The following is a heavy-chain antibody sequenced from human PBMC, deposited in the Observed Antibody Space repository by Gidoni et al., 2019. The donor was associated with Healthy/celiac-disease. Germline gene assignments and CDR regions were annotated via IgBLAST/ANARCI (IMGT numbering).Heavy chain of an antibody. CDR3: ARGGRAMAKRREIDY. V-gene: IGHV1-2*02. J-gene: IGHJ4*02. CDR1: GSTFTGYY. CDR2: INPNSGGT. D-gene: IGHD5-18*01. Sequence: QLQRVQSGAEVKKPGASGKVSCKAFGSTFTGYYMHWVRQAPGQGLEWMGWINPNSGGTNYAQKFQGRVTMTRDTSISTAYMELSRLRSDDTAVYYCARGGRAMAKRREIDYWGQGTLVTVSS.